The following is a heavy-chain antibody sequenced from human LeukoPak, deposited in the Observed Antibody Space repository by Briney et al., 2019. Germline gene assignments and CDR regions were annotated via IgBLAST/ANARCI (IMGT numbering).Heavy chain of an antibody. D-gene: IGHD2-2*01. CDR2: IYYSGST. Sequence: SETLSLTCTVSGGSISSHDWSWIRQPPGKGLEWIGYIYYSGSTNYNPSLKSRVTISVDTSKNQFSLKLSSVTAADAAVYYCARCLVEAAGGDYYYYMDVWGKGTTVTVSS. V-gene: IGHV4-59*11. CDR3: ARCLVEAAGGDYYYYMDV. J-gene: IGHJ6*03. CDR1: GGSISSHD.